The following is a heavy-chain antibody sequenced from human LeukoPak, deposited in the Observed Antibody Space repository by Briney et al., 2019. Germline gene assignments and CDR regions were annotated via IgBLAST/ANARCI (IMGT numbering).Heavy chain of an antibody. CDR1: GYTFTGYY. CDR3: ARDQWGPDGL. J-gene: IGHJ3*01. Sequence: ASVKVSCKASGYTFTGYYMHWVRQAPGQGLEWMGITYPVGDFTNSAQKFQGRVTMTSDTPTNTFYMELSGLRFDDTAVYYCARDQWGPDGLWGQGTMVTVSS. V-gene: IGHV1-46*01. D-gene: IGHD5-24*01. CDR2: TYPVGDFT.